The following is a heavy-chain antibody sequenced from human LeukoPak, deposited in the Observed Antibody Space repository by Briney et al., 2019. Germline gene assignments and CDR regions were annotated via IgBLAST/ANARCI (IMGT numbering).Heavy chain of an antibody. J-gene: IGHJ4*02. CDR2: ISGSGDST. D-gene: IGHD1-14*01. V-gene: IGHV3-23*01. CDR3: ARMGRDY. CDR1: GFTFSSYA. Sequence: GGSLRLSCAASGFTFSSYAMNWVRQAPGKGLEWVSAISGSGDSTDYADSVKGRFTISRDNAKNLLYLQMNSLRAEDTAVYYCARMGRDYWGQGTLVTVSS.